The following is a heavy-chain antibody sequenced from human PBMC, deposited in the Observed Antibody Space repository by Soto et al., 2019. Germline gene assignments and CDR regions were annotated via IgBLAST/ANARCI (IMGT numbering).Heavy chain of an antibody. CDR3: AREVSSSWYTYYYGMDV. Sequence: GGSLRLSCAASGFTFSSYSMNWVRQAPGKGLEWVSSISSSSSYIYYADSVKGRFTISRDNAKNSLYLQMNSLRAEDTAVYYCAREVSSSWYTYYYGMDVWGQGTTVTVSS. CDR2: ISSSSSYI. J-gene: IGHJ6*02. D-gene: IGHD6-13*01. CDR1: GFTFSSYS. V-gene: IGHV3-21*01.